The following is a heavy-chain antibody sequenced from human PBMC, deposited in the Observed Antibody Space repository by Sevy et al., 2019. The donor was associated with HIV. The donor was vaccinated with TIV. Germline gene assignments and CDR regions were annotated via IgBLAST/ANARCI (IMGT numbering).Heavy chain of an antibody. V-gene: IGHV3-23*01. J-gene: IGHJ3*02. D-gene: IGHD6-13*01. Sequence: GGSLRLSCAASGFTFSSYAMSWVRQAPGKGLEWVSAISGSGYSTYYADSVKGRFTISRDNSKNTLYLQMNSLRVEDTAVYFCATQQQLVLFDAFDIWGQGTMVTVSS. CDR2: ISGSGYST. CDR1: GFTFSSYA. CDR3: ATQQQLVLFDAFDI.